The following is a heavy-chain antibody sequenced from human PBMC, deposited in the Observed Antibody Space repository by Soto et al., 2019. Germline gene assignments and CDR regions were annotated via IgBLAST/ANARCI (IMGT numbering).Heavy chain of an antibody. CDR3: ARESTEYSSSWKFDY. Sequence: GPGPRRASETLSLTCTVSGGSITSSSYYWSWIRQPPGKGLEWIGEINHSGSTNYNPSLKSRVTISVDTSKNQFSLKLSSVTAADTAVYYCARESTEYSSSWKFDYWGQGTLVTVSS. J-gene: IGHJ4*02. D-gene: IGHD6-6*01. V-gene: IGHV4-39*07. CDR2: INHSGST. CDR1: GGSITSSSYY.